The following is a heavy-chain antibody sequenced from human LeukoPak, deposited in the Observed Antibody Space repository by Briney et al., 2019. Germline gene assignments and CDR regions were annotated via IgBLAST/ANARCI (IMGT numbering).Heavy chain of an antibody. CDR2: ISSGGST. Sequence: GGSLILSCAASGFTVSSNYMSWVRQAPGKGLEWVSVISSGGSTYYADSVKGRFTISRDSSKNTLYLQMNSLRAEDTAVYYCARDYYDSSGPNDYWGQGTLVTVSS. V-gene: IGHV3-66*01. CDR1: GFTVSSNY. CDR3: ARDYYDSSGPNDY. J-gene: IGHJ4*02. D-gene: IGHD3-22*01.